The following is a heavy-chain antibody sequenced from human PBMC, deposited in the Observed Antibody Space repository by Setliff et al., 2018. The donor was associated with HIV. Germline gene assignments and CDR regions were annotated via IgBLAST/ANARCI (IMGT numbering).Heavy chain of an antibody. D-gene: IGHD3-22*01. J-gene: IGHJ4*02. CDR2: INAGNGDT. Sequence: ASVKVSCKTSGFTFSNYAIHWVRQAPGQGLEWMGWINAGNGDTKYSQKFQGRVTMTRDTSTSTVYMELSSLRSEDTAVYYCARDFPEVYYDSSGYLDYWGQGTLVTVSS. CDR3: ARDFPEVYYDSSGYLDY. V-gene: IGHV1-3*01. CDR1: GFTFSNYA.